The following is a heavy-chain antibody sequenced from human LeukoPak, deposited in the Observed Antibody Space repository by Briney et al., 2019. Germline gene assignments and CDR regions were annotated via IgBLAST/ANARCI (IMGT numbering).Heavy chain of an antibody. J-gene: IGHJ5*02. CDR1: GGSISSYY. Sequence: SETLSLTCTVSGGSISSYYWSWIRQPPGEGLEWIGYIYYSGSTNYNPSLKSRVTISVDTSKDQFSLKLSSVTAADTAVYYCARSEDFWSGYFSFNWFDPWGQGTLVTVSS. V-gene: IGHV4-59*01. CDR2: IYYSGST. D-gene: IGHD3-3*01. CDR3: ARSEDFWSGYFSFNWFDP.